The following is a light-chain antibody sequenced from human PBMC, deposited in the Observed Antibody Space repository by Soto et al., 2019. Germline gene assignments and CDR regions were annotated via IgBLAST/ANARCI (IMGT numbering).Light chain of an antibody. CDR1: QSLLHITGETF. CDR3: MQGSQWPYT. J-gene: IGKJ2*01. V-gene: IGKV2-29*03. Sequence: DVVMTQTPLSLSVAPGQPASISCKSSQSLLHITGETFLFWYLQKPGQSPQLLIYEVSTRVSGVPDRFSGSGSGTDFTLEISRVETDDVGIYYCMQGSQWPYTFGQGTKLEIK. CDR2: EVS.